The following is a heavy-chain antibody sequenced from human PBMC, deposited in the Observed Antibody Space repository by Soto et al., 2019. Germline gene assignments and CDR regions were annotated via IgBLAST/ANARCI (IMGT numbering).Heavy chain of an antibody. J-gene: IGHJ4*02. CDR3: ARSAGGSYPQYDY. D-gene: IGHD1-26*01. V-gene: IGHV3-30*04. CDR2: ISYDGRDK. Sequence: PRGSLRLSCVASGFTLISYAIHWCRHFPGTGLEWVAGISYDGRDKYYPDSVKGRFTISRDNCKNTLYLQMNSLRAEDTAVYYCARSAGGSYPQYDYWGQGTLVTVSS. CDR1: GFTLISYA.